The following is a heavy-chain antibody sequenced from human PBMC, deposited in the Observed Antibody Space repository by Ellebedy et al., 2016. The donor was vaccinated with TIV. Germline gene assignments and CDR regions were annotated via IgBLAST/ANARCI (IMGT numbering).Heavy chain of an antibody. D-gene: IGHD3-10*01. CDR3: ARETYFGSAVRYFDP. CDR2: FYYNENA. J-gene: IGHJ5*02. CDR1: GGSLSRHY. Sequence: SETLSLTXTVSGGSLSRHYWTWIRQPPGRGLEWIGYFYYNENANSGPPLKSPNYNPSLKSRVTMSVDTSKSQFSLTLTSVTAADTAVYYCARETYFGSAVRYFDPWGQGTHVVVSS. V-gene: IGHV4-59*11.